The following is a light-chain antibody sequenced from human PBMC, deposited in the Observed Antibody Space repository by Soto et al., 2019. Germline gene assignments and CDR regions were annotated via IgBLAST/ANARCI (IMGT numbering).Light chain of an antibody. CDR1: SSDGGSYNL. V-gene: IGLV2-23*02. CDR2: EVS. J-gene: IGLJ1*01. CDR3: CSYAGSSTFTYV. Sequence: QSALTQPASVSGSPGQSITISCTGTSSDGGSYNLVSWYQHHPGKAPKLMIYEVSKRPPGVSNRFSGSKSGNTASLTISGLQAEDEADYYCCSYAGSSTFTYVFGTGTKVTVL.